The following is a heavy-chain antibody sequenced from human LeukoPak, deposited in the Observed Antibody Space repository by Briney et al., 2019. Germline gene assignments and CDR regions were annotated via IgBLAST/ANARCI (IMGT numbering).Heavy chain of an antibody. CDR3: AKASWVSTADAVL. Sequence: GGSLTLSCVASGFTFSSYAMSWVRETPARGLEWVSSLRGNGDAFYADSVKGRFTLSRDESRNTVYLQLNKLRVEDTAIYSCAKASWVSTADAVLWGQGTVVTVSS. J-gene: IGHJ4*02. CDR2: LRGNGDA. V-gene: IGHV3-23*01. D-gene: IGHD3-16*01. CDR1: GFTFSSYA.